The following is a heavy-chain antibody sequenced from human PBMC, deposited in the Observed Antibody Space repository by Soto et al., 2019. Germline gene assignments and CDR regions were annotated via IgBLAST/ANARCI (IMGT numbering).Heavy chain of an antibody. D-gene: IGHD2-15*01. V-gene: IGHV4-39*01. J-gene: IGHJ5*02. CDR3: ARLVVVVVAASNWFDP. CDR1: GGSISSSSYY. Sequence: SETLSLTCTVSGGSISSSSYYWGWIRQPPGKGLEWIGSIYYSGGTYYNPSLKSRVTISVDTSKNQFSLKPSSVTAADTAVYYCARLVVVVVAASNWFDPWGQGTLVTVSS. CDR2: IYYSGGT.